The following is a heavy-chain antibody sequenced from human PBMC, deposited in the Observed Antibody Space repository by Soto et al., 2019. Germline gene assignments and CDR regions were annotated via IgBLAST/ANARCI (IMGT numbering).Heavy chain of an antibody. D-gene: IGHD3-22*01. CDR2: IYWNDEK. CDR3: ARLYYYDSSGYYYFDY. J-gene: IGHJ4*02. V-gene: IGHV2-5*01. Sequence: QITLKESGPTLVKPTQTLTLTCTFSGFSLSTSGVGVGWIRQPPGKALEWLALIYWNDEKRYSPSLKSRLTITKDTSKNQVVLTMTNMDPVDTATYYCARLYYYDSSGYYYFDYWGREPWSPSPQ. CDR1: GFSLSTSGVG.